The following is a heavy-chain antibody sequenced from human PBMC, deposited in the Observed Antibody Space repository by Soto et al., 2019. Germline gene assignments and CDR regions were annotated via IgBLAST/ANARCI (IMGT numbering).Heavy chain of an antibody. CDR1: GFTVSNNY. D-gene: IGHD3-10*01. J-gene: IGHJ4*02. CDR2: IYSGGYT. V-gene: IGHV3-53*01. Sequence: EVQLVESGGGLIQPGGSLRLSCAVSGFTVSNNYMSWVRQAPGKGLEGVSVIYSGGYTAYGDSVKGRFTISRDNSKNTLYLKMTGRGAADTGVWYGAAAGGGGGYWGQGTLVTVSS. CDR3: AAAGGGGGY.